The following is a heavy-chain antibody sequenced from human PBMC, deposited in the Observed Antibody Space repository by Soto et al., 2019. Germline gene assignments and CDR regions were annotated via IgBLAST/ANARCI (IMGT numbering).Heavy chain of an antibody. CDR2: IIPIFGTA. J-gene: IGHJ6*02. V-gene: IGHV1-69*12. CDR3: AKNPEQYYYGMDV. D-gene: IGHD6-13*01. CDR1: VGTFSSYA. Sequence: QVQLVQSGAEVKKPGSSVKVSCKASVGTFSSYAISWVRQAPGQGLEWMGGIIPIFGTADYAQKFQGRVTITADEATSTAYVELSSLRSEDTAVYYCAKNPEQYYYGMDVWGQGTTVTVSS.